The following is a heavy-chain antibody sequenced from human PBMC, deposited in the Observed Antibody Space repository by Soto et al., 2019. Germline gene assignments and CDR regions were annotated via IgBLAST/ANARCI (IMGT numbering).Heavy chain of an antibody. CDR2: IWYDGSNK. CDR3: ARDPRVDNWFDP. D-gene: IGHD2-15*01. Sequence: QVQLVESGGGVVQPGRSLRLSCAASGFTFSSYGMHWVRQAPGKGLEWVAVIWYDGSNKYYADSVKGRFTISRDNSKNTLYLQMNSLRAEDTAVYYCARDPRVDNWFDPWGQGTLVTVSS. J-gene: IGHJ5*02. V-gene: IGHV3-33*01. CDR1: GFTFSSYG.